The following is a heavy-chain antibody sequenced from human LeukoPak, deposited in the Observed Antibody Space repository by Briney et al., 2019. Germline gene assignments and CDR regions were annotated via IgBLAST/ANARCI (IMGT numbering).Heavy chain of an antibody. D-gene: IGHD6-6*01. J-gene: IGHJ3*02. CDR1: GFTVSSNY. CDR3: ARDSSIAALGAFDI. V-gene: IGHV3-21*01. Sequence: GGSLRLSCAVSGFTVSSNYMSWVRQAPGKGLEWVSSISSSSSYIYYADSVKGRFTISRDNAKNSLYLQMNSLRAEDTAVYYCARDSSIAALGAFDIWGQGTMVTVSS. CDR2: ISSSSSYI.